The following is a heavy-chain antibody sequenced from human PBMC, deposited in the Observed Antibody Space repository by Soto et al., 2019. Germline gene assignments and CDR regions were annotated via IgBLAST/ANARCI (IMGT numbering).Heavy chain of an antibody. J-gene: IGHJ4*02. V-gene: IGHV4-39*01. Sequence: PXXTLYLPCTVSGSSISSNNYHWGSIRQPPGKGLDWIGTIYYSRTTYYNPSLKSRVTISADSSKNQFSLNLNSVTAADTAVYYCATTIYSSGWSRDYWGQGILVTVSS. CDR1: GSSISSNNYH. D-gene: IGHD6-19*01. CDR2: IYYSRTT. CDR3: ATTIYSSGWSRDY.